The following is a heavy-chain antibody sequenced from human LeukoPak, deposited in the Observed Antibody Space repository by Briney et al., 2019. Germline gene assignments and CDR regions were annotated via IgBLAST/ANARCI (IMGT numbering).Heavy chain of an antibody. J-gene: IGHJ6*03. D-gene: IGHD6-19*01. CDR1: GYTLTELS. Sequence: ASVKVSCKVSGYTLTELSMHWVRQAPGNGLEWMGGFDPEDGETIYAQKFQGRVTMTRDTSISTAYMELSRLRSDDTAVYYCAREFGIAVAGTIYYYYYMDVWGKGTTVTVSS. V-gene: IGHV1-24*01. CDR3: AREFGIAVAGTIYYYYYMDV. CDR2: FDPEDGET.